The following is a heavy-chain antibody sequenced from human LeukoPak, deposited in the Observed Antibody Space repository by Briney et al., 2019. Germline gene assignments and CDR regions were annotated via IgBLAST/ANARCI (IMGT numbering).Heavy chain of an antibody. Sequence: GGSLRLSCAASGFTFSDYYMSWIRQAPGKGLGWVSYISSSGSTIYYADSVKGRFTISRDNAKNSLYLQMNSLRAEDTAVYYCARVGLRFLEWLLPGHFDYWGQGTLVTVSS. CDR3: ARVGLRFLEWLLPGHFDY. J-gene: IGHJ4*02. D-gene: IGHD3-3*01. CDR2: ISSSGSTI. CDR1: GFTFSDYY. V-gene: IGHV3-11*04.